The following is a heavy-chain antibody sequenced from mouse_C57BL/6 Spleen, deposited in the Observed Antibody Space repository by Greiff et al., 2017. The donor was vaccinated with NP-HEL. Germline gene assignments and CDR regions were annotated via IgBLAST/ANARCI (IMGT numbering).Heavy chain of an antibody. Sequence: VQLQQSGAELVKPGASVKLSCKASGYTFTSYWMHWVKQSPGQGLEWIGMIHPNSGSINYNEKFKSKATLTVDNSSSTAYMQLSSLTSEDSAVYYSARGSYYGSSYVGAMDYWGQGTSVTVSS. CDR2: IHPNSGSI. CDR3: ARGSYYGSSYVGAMDY. CDR1: GYTFTSYW. J-gene: IGHJ4*01. V-gene: IGHV1-64*01. D-gene: IGHD1-1*01.